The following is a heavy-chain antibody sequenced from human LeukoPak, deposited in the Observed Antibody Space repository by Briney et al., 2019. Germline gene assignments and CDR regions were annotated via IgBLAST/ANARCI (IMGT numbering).Heavy chain of an antibody. V-gene: IGHV3-21*01. J-gene: IGHJ4*02. Sequence: PGGSLRLSCAASGFTFSSYSMTWVRQAPGKGLEWVSSISSSSSYIYYADSVKGRFTISRDNAKNSLYLQMNSLRAEDTAVYYCARDENFATYYDFWSGSGNFDYWGQGTLVTVSS. D-gene: IGHD3-3*01. CDR3: ARDENFATYYDFWSGSGNFDY. CDR1: GFTFSSYS. CDR2: ISSSSSYI.